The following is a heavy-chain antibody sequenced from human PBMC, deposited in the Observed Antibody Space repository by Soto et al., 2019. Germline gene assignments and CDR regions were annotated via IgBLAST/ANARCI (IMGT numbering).Heavy chain of an antibody. CDR2: IYYSGNT. J-gene: IGHJ4*02. Sequence: PSETLSLTCTLPRGSISSGTSYWAWIRQPPGKGLVWIANIYYSGNTLYNPSPKSRVTISPDTSKNQFSQQLRSVTPPGTAVYSCGRHEAIWYLDAWGQGTLVTVSS. CDR3: GRHEAIWYLDA. V-gene: IGHV4-39*01. CDR1: RGSISSGTSY. D-gene: IGHD3-9*01.